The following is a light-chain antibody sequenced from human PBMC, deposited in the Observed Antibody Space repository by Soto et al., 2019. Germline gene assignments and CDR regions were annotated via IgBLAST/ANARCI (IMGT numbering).Light chain of an antibody. Sequence: EIVLTQSPGTLSLSPGERATLSCRASQSVTSSDLAWYQQKPGQAPRLLIYGASTRATGIPDRFSGSWSGTDFTLTISGLEPEDFAVYYCQQYGRSLLTFGGGTKVDIK. CDR3: QQYGRSLLT. J-gene: IGKJ4*01. CDR2: GAS. CDR1: QSVTSSD. V-gene: IGKV3-20*01.